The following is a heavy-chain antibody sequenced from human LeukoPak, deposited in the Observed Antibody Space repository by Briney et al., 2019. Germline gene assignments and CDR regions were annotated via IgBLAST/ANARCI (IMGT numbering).Heavy chain of an antibody. CDR3: ARSGRGTYYYSDL. D-gene: IGHD1-26*01. J-gene: IGHJ4*02. CDR1: GYTFTGYY. V-gene: IGHV1-2*02. CDR2: INPNSGGT. Sequence: GASVKVSCKASGYTFTGYYIHWVRQAPGQGLEWMGWINPNSGGTNYAQKFQGRVSMTADTSTSTAYMELRSLRSDDTAVYYCARSGRGTYYYSDLWGQGTLVTVSS.